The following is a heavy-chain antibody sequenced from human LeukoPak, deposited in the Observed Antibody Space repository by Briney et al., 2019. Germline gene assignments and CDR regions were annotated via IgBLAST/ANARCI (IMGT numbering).Heavy chain of an antibody. V-gene: IGHV3-30*18. CDR3: AKDRFASGDFDY. Sequence: GSSLRLSCAASGFTFSDYGIHWVRQAPGKGLEWVALISYDGSNTYYADSVKGRFTISRDNSKNTLYLQMNSLRTEDTAVYYCAKDRFASGDFDYWGQGTLVTVSS. D-gene: IGHD1-26*01. J-gene: IGHJ4*02. CDR1: GFTFSDYG. CDR2: ISYDGSNT.